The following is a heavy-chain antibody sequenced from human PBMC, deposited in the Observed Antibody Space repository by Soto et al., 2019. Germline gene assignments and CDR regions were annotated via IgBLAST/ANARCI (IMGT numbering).Heavy chain of an antibody. Sequence: QVQLQESGPGLVKPSETLTLTCTVSGDSISNYHWSWIRQTPGKGLEWIGYVFHSGSTKYHPSLKSRATISIDTSKSEFSLKLKSVTAADTAIYYCAIEGVWLGETYFDYWSQGTLVTVSS. V-gene: IGHV4-59*01. J-gene: IGHJ4*02. CDR1: GDSISNYH. D-gene: IGHD3-10*01. CDR2: VFHSGST. CDR3: AIEGVWLGETYFDY.